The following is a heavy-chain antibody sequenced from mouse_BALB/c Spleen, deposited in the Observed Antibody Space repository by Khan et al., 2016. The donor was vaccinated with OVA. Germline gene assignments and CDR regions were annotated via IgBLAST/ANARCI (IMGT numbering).Heavy chain of an antibody. V-gene: IGHV9-2-1*01. J-gene: IGHJ1*01. CDR2: INTETGEP. CDR3: AKGYWYFDV. Sequence: LVESGPELKKPGETVKISCKASGYTFTDYSLHWVKQAPGKGLKWMGWINTETGEPTYADDFKGRFAFSLETSASTAYLQINNLRNEDTAIYFCAKGYWYFDVWGAGTTVTVSS. CDR1: GYTFTDYS.